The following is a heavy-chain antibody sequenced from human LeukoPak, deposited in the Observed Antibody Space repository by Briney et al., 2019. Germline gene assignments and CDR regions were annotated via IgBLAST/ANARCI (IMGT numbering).Heavy chain of an antibody. V-gene: IGHV4-38-2*02. D-gene: IGHD3-10*01. CDR3: ARERGNYFDY. Sequence: SETLSLTCTVSGYSINSGYYWAWIRQPPGKGLEWIAYIYHSGSTYYNPSLKSRVTISLDTSRNEFSLKMNSVTAADTAMYYCARERGNYFDYWGQGTLVTVSS. CDR1: GYSINSGYY. CDR2: IYHSGST. J-gene: IGHJ4*02.